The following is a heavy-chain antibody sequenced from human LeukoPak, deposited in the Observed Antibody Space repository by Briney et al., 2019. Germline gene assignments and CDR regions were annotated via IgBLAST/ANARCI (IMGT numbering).Heavy chain of an antibody. V-gene: IGHV1-3*01. Sequence: ASVKVSCKASGYTFSRYGMHWVRQAPGQSLEWMGWLNAGNENTKYSQKFQGRVSITRDTSASTAYVELSSLTSEDTAVYYCARDLYGDYFDYWGQGTLVTVSS. CDR3: ARDLYGDYFDY. J-gene: IGHJ4*02. D-gene: IGHD3-16*01. CDR2: LNAGNENT. CDR1: GYTFSRYG.